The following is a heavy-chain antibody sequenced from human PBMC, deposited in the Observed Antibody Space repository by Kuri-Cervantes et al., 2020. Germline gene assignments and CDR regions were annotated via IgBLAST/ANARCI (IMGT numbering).Heavy chain of an antibody. D-gene: IGHD3-22*01. J-gene: IGHJ6*02. CDR2: INTNTGNP. Sequence: ASVKVSCKASGGTFSSYTISWVRQAPGQGLEWMGWINTNTGNPTYAQGFTGRFVFSLDTSVSTAYLQICSLKAEDTAVYYCARTYYYDSSGYPTYYYGMDVWGQGTTVTVSS. CDR1: GGTFSSYT. V-gene: IGHV7-4-1*01. CDR3: ARTYYYDSSGYPTYYYGMDV.